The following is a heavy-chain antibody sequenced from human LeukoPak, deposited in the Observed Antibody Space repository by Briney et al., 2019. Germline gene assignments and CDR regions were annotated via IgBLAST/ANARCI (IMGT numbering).Heavy chain of an antibody. D-gene: IGHD2-21*02. Sequence: PGGSLRLSCAASGFSVSSYAMTWVRQAPGKGLEWVSTISGGGGVTNYADSVKGRFTISRDNSKNTLYLQMNSLRAEDTAVYYCAKETVVVTHNWFDPWGQGTLVTVSS. V-gene: IGHV3-23*01. CDR2: ISGGGGVT. CDR3: AKETVVVTHNWFDP. CDR1: GFSVSSYA. J-gene: IGHJ5*02.